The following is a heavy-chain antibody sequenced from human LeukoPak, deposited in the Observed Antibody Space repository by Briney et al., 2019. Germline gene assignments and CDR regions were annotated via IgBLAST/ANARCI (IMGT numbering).Heavy chain of an antibody. CDR2: INHSGST. CDR1: GGSFSGYY. Sequence: SETLSLTCAVYGGSFSGYYWSWIRQPPGKGLEWIGEINHSGSTNYNPSLKSRVTISVDTSKKQFSLKLSSVTAADTAVYYCARDRTTDAFDIWGQGTMVTVSS. D-gene: IGHD4-11*01. J-gene: IGHJ3*02. V-gene: IGHV4-34*01. CDR3: ARDRTTDAFDI.